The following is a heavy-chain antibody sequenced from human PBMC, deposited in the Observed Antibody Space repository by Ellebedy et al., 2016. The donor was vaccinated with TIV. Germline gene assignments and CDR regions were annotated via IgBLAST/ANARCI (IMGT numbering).Heavy chain of an antibody. CDR3: VSTAGPTEGRDH. CDR1: GFIASSHS. CDR2: IHTGGST. V-gene: IGHV3-66*01. Sequence: PGGSLRPSCTASGFIASSHSMSWVRQAPGKGLEWVSFIHTGGSTNYADSVKGRFTMFRDTSTNTLYLQMNGLRVDDTAVYYCVSTAGPTEGRDHWGQGALVTVSS. J-gene: IGHJ4*02.